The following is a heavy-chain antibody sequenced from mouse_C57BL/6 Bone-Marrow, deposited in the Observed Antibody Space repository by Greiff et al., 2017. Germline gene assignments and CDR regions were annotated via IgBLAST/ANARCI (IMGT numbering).Heavy chain of an antibody. J-gene: IGHJ4*01. CDR2: IDPENGDP. V-gene: IGHV14-4*01. Sequence: VQLQQSGAELVRPGASVKLSCTASGFNIKDDYMHWVKQRPEQGLEWIGWIDPENGDPEYASKFQGKATITADTSSNTAYLQLSSLTSEDTAVYYCTTGCYLYAMDYWGQGTSVTVSS. CDR3: TTGCYLYAMDY. CDR1: GFNIKDDY.